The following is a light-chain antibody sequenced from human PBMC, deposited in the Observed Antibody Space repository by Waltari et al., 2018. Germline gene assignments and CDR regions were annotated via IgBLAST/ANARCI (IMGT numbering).Light chain of an antibody. J-gene: IGLJ2*01. CDR2: AVS. CDR1: SSDVGNDMR. V-gene: IGLV2-23*02. Sequence: QSALTQPASVSGSPGQSITISCTGTSSDVGNDMRVPWYQQHPGKAPKLMIYAVSKRPSGVSDRFSGSKSGDMASLTISGLQPEDEAEYFCSSYAGSSKGVFGGGTKVTVL. CDR3: SSYAGSSKGV.